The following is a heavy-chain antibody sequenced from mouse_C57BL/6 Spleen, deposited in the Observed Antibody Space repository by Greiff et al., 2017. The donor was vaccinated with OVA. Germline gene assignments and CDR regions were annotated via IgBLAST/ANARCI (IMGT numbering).Heavy chain of an antibody. J-gene: IGHJ3*01. CDR2: IDPDTGGT. V-gene: IGHV1-15*01. CDR3: TRGGYDPFAY. CDR1: GYTFTDYE. D-gene: IGHD2-2*01. Sequence: VQLQQSGAELVRPGASVTLSCKASGYTFTDYEMHWVKQTPVHGLEWIGAIDPDTGGTAYNQKFKGQAILTADKSSSTAYMELRSLTSEDSAVYYCTRGGYDPFAYWGQGTLVTVSA.